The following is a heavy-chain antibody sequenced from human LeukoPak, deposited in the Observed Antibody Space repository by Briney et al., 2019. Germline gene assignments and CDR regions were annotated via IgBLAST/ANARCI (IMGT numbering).Heavy chain of an antibody. Sequence: GGSLRLSCAASGITLSNYGMSWVRQAPGKGLEWVSGISDRGSRTNYADSVKGRFTISTDHPKNTLYLQMNSLRAKDTAVYFCAKRGVVIRVILVGFHKEAYYFDSWGQGALVTVSS. D-gene: IGHD3-22*01. V-gene: IGHV3-23*01. J-gene: IGHJ4*02. CDR2: ISDRGSRT. CDR3: AKRGVVIRVILVGFHKEAYYFDS. CDR1: GITLSNYG.